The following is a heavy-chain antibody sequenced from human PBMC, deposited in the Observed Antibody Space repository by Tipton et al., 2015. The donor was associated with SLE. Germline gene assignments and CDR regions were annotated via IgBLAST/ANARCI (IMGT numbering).Heavy chain of an antibody. CDR1: GFSISDYY. D-gene: IGHD6-19*01. Sequence: GSLRLSCAASGFSISDYYMNWIRQAPGKGLEWVSYISSNGKTIYYGDSVQGRFTISRDNAKNSLFLQMNSLRAGDTAVYYCARDGSGWSITWGQGTLVTVSS. CDR2: ISSNGKTI. CDR3: ARDGSGWSIT. V-gene: IGHV3-11*04. J-gene: IGHJ5*02.